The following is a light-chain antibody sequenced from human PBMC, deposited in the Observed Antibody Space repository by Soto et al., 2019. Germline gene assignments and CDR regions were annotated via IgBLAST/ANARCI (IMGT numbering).Light chain of an antibody. CDR2: EGS. CDR3: RSYAGSVV. Sequence: QSALTQPASVSGSPGQSITISCTGTSSDVGSYNLVSWYQQHPGKAPKLMIYEGSKRPSGVSNPFSGSKSGNTASLTISRLQAEDEADYYCRSYAGSVVFGGGTKLTVL. V-gene: IGLV2-23*01. CDR1: SSDVGSYNL. J-gene: IGLJ2*01.